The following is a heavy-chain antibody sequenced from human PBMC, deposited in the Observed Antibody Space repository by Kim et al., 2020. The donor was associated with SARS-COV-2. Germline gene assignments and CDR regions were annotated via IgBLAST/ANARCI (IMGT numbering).Heavy chain of an antibody. J-gene: IGHJ6*02. CDR3: ARSLSRMDSSSWHYGMDV. D-gene: IGHD6-13*01. CDR2: ISSSSSYI. Sequence: GGSLRLSCAASGFTFSSYSMNWVRQAPGKGLEWVSSISSSSSYIYYADSVKGRFTISRDNAKNSLYLQMNSLRAEDTAVYYCARSLSRMDSSSWHYGMDVWGQGTTVTVSS. CDR1: GFTFSSYS. V-gene: IGHV3-21*01.